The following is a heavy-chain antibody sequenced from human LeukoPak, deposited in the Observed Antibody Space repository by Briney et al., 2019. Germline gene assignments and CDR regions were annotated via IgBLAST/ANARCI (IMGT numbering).Heavy chain of an antibody. J-gene: IGHJ4*02. Sequence: ASVKVSCKASGYTFTSYGISWVQQAPGQGLEWMGWISAYNGNTNYAQKLRGRVTMTTDTSTSTAYMELRSLRSDDTAVYYCARDLVGATADYWGQGTLVTVSS. CDR2: ISAYNGNT. CDR3: ARDLVGATADY. D-gene: IGHD1-26*01. V-gene: IGHV1-18*01. CDR1: GYTFTSYG.